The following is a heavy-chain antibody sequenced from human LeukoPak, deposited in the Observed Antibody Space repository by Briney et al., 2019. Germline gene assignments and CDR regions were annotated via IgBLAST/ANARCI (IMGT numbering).Heavy chain of an antibody. CDR2: IYYSGST. V-gene: IGHV4-39*07. CDR1: GGSISSSSYY. D-gene: IGHD3-3*01. Sequence: SETLSLTCTVSGGSISSSSYYWGWIRQPPGKGLEWSGSIYYSGSTYYNPSLKSRVTISVDTSKNQFSLKLSSVTAADTAVYYCARDRGRFGYDFWSGYYPFENWFDPWGQGTLVTVSS. CDR3: ARDRGRFGYDFWSGYYPFENWFDP. J-gene: IGHJ5*02.